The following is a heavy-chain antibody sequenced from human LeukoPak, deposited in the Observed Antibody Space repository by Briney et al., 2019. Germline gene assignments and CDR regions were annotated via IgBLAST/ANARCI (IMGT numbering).Heavy chain of an antibody. D-gene: IGHD2-8*01. CDR1: GFTFDQYG. CDR2: IRYDGCNK. V-gene: IGHV3-30*02. Sequence: GGSLRLSCVASGFTFDQYGMHWVRQAPGKGLEWVALIRYDGCNKWYADSVKGRFTISRGSSKNTLYLQMNSLRAEDAALYYCAKDRAVMAYYYYYYMDVWGKGTTVTVSS. J-gene: IGHJ6*03. CDR3: AKDRAVMAYYYYYYMDV.